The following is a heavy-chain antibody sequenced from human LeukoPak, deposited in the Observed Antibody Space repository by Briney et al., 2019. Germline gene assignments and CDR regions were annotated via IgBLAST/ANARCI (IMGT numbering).Heavy chain of an antibody. CDR2: IYYSGST. CDR3: ARRGGNRSFDY. V-gene: IGHV4-39*01. D-gene: IGHD4-23*01. J-gene: IGHJ4*02. Sequence: SETLSLTCTVSGGSISSSSYYWGWIRQPPGKGLEWIGSIYYSGSTYYNPSLKSRVTISVDTSKNQFSLKLSSVTAAGTAVYYCARRGGNRSFDYWGQGTLVTVSS. CDR1: GGSISSSSYY.